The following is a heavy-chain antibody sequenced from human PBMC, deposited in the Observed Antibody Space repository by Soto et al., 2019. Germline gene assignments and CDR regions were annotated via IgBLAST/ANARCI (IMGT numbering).Heavy chain of an antibody. CDR1: GGSISSYY. V-gene: IGHV4-59*01. J-gene: IGHJ4*02. CDR3: ARDSRAGWAFGGVIVGDTSV. CDR2: IYYSGST. D-gene: IGHD3-16*02. Sequence: SETLSLTCTVSGGSISSYYWSWIRQPPGKGLEWIGYIYYSGSTNYNPSLKSRVTISVDTSKNQFSLKLSSVTAADTAVYYCARDSRAGWAFGGVIVGDTSVWSQGTLVTVSS.